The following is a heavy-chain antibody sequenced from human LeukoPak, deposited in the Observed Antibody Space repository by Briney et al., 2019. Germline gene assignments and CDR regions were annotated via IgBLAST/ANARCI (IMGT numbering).Heavy chain of an antibody. Sequence: GGSLRLSCAASGFTFSSYAMSWVRQAPGKGLEWVSAISGSGGSTYYADSVKGRFTISRDNSKNTLYLQMNSLRAEDTAVYYRGKKENLVGGLKHWFEPWGQGTPV. D-gene: IGHD2-15*01. CDR1: GFTFSSYA. CDR2: ISGSGGST. J-gene: IGHJ5*01. CDR3: GKKENLVGGLKHWFEP. V-gene: IGHV3-23*01.